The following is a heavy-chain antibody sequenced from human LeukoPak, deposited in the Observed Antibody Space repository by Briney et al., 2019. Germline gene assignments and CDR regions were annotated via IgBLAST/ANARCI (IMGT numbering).Heavy chain of an antibody. CDR2: ISGSGGSA. CDR3: ATNYYDSSRAASDY. D-gene: IGHD3-22*01. J-gene: IGHJ4*02. V-gene: IGHV3-23*01. CDR1: GFTFSSYA. Sequence: PGGSLRLSCAASGFTFSSYAMSWVRQAPGKGLEWVSTISGSGGSAYYVDSVKGRFTISRDNSRNTLYLQMNSLRAEDTAVSYCATNYYDSSRAASDYWGQGTLVTVSS.